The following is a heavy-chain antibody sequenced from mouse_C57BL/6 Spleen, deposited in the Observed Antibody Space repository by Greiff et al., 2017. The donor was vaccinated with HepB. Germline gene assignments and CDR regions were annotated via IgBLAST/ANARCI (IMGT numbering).Heavy chain of an antibody. J-gene: IGHJ1*03. V-gene: IGHV5-17*01. CDR1: GFTFSDYG. D-gene: IGHD1-1*01. CDR3: ARNGYYGSSYYWYFDV. Sequence: EVKLVESGGGLVKPGGSLKLSCAASGFTFSDYGMHWVRQAPEKGLEWVAYISSGSSTIYYADTVKGRFTISRDNAKNTLFLQMTSLRSEDTAMYYCARNGYYGSSYYWYFDVWGTGTTVTVSS. CDR2: ISSGSSTI.